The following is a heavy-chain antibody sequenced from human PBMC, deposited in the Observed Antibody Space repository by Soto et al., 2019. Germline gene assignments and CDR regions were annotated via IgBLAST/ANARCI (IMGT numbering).Heavy chain of an antibody. CDR3: ARGRYCLTGRCFPNWFDS. Sequence: SETLSLTCSVSGDSISTVDYFWAWIRQPPGQALEYIGYIYKSTTTYYNPSFESRVAIPLDTSKSQFSLNVTSVTAADTAVYFCARGRYCLTGRCFPNWFDSWAQGTLGTVSS. J-gene: IGHJ5*01. D-gene: IGHD2-15*01. CDR1: GDSISTVDYF. CDR2: IYKSTTT. V-gene: IGHV4-30-4*01.